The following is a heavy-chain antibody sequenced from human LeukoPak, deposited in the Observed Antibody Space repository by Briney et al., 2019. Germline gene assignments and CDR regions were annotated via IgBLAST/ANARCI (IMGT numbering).Heavy chain of an antibody. CDR3: ARLTRTYDILTGYFDY. J-gene: IGHJ4*02. V-gene: IGHV4-59*08. CDR2: IYHKESP. D-gene: IGHD3-9*01. CDR1: GGSVSTYY. Sequence: PSETLSLTCSVSGGSVSTYYWSWIRQSPGKGLEWIGFIYHKESPNFNPSLKSRVTMLVDKSKNEFSLRLSSVTAADTAVYYCARLTRTYDILTGYFDYWGQGTLVTVSS.